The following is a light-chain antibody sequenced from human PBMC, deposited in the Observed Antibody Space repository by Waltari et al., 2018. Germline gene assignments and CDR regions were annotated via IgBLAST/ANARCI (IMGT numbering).Light chain of an antibody. J-gene: IGLJ2*01. V-gene: IGLV2-14*01. CDR1: SSDVGGYNY. CDR2: DVS. Sequence: QSALTQPASVSGSPGQSITISCTGTSSDVGGYNYVSWYQQHPGKAPTLMIYDVSKRPSGVPNRFSGSKSGNTASLTISGLQAEDEADYYCSSYTSSRKVFGGGTKLTVL. CDR3: SSYTSSRKV.